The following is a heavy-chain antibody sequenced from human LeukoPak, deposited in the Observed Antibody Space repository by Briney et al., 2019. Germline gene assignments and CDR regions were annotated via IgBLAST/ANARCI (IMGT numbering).Heavy chain of an antibody. V-gene: IGHV1-2*02. J-gene: IGHJ4*02. CDR2: INPNSGGT. CDR1: GYTFTGYY. CDR3: AILPHDYYDSSGYYRGSFDY. D-gene: IGHD3-22*01. Sequence: ASVKVSCKASGYTFTGYYMHWVRQAPGQGLEWMGWINPNSGGTNYAQKFQGRVTITRDTSISTAYMELSRLRSDDTAVYYCAILPHDYYDSSGYYRGSFDYWGQGTLVTVSS.